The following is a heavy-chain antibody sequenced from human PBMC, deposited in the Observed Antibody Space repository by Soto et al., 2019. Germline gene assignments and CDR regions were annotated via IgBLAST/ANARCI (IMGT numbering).Heavy chain of an antibody. D-gene: IGHD5-12*01. CDR3: ARQLEYSGYDY. V-gene: IGHV4-59*08. J-gene: IGHJ4*02. Sequence: PSETLSLTCTVSGGSISSYYWSWIRQPPGKGLEWIGYIYYSGSTNYNPSLKSRVTISVGTSKNQFSLKLSSVTAADTAVYYCARQLEYSGYDYWGQGTLVTVSS. CDR1: GGSISSYY. CDR2: IYYSGST.